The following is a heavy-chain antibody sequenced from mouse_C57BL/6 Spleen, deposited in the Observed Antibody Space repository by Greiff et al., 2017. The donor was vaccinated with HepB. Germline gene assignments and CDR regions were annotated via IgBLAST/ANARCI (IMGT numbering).Heavy chain of an antibody. CDR3: ARDRSNYGAMDY. V-gene: IGHV3-6*01. CDR2: ISYDGSN. CDR1: GYSITSGYY. J-gene: IGHJ4*01. Sequence: VQLKESGPGLVKPSQSLSLTCSVTGYSITSGYYWNWIRQIPGNKLEWMGYISYDGSNKYNPSLKNRISITRDTSKNQFFLKLNSVTTEDTATYYCARDRSNYGAMDYWGQGTSVTVSS. D-gene: IGHD2-5*01.